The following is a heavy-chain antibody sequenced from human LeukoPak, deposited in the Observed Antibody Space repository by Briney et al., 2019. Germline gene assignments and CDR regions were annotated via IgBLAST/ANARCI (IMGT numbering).Heavy chain of an antibody. CDR2: INGDGSTT. D-gene: IGHD3-22*01. Sequence: GGSLRLSCAASGFAFNKYWMHWVRQTPGKGLVWVSRINGDGSTTSYADSVKGGFTISRDNAKNTLYLQMSSLRAEDTAVYYCATGNYYDSRGYYTFGHWGQGTLVTVSS. CDR3: ATGNYYDSRGYYTFGH. CDR1: GFAFNKYW. V-gene: IGHV3-74*01. J-gene: IGHJ4*02.